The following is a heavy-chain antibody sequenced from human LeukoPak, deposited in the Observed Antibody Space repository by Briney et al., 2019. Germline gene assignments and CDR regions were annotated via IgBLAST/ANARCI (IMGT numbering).Heavy chain of an antibody. CDR2: INAGNGDT. J-gene: IGHJ4*02. V-gene: IGHV1-3*01. D-gene: IGHD2-21*01. Sequence: ASVKVSCKASGYTFTKYVVHWVRQAPGQRPEWMGWINAGNGDTKYSQNFQDRVTITRDTSANTTYMELSSLTSEDTALYYCARDDCGDTCYPGGYWGQGTLVTVSS. CDR1: GYTFTKYV. CDR3: ARDDCGDTCYPGGY.